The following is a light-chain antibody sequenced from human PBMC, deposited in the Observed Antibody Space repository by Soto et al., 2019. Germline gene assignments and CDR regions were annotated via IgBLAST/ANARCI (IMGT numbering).Light chain of an antibody. CDR1: QSVRNN. V-gene: IGKV3-15*01. CDR3: QQYNNWPPIT. Sequence: EIMMTQSPATLSVSPGERATLSCRASQSVRNNLAWYQQKPGQAPRLLFYYASTRATGVPARFSGSGSGTEFTLTISSLQSEDSALYYCQQYNNWPPITFGQGTRLEIK. CDR2: YAS. J-gene: IGKJ5*01.